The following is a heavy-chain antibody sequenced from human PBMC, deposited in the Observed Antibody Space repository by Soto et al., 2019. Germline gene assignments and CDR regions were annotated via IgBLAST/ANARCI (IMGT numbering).Heavy chain of an antibody. CDR3: ARVSAVGSPNRPNYYVMDV. D-gene: IGHD1-26*01. Sequence: PSETLSLTCTVSGGSISSGGYYWSWIRQHPGKGLEWIGYIYYSGSTYYNPSLKSRVTISVDTSKNQFSLKLSSVTAADTAVYYCARVSAVGSPNRPNYYVMDVWGQGTTVTVSS. V-gene: IGHV4-31*03. CDR2: IYYSGST. CDR1: GGSISSGGYY. J-gene: IGHJ6*02.